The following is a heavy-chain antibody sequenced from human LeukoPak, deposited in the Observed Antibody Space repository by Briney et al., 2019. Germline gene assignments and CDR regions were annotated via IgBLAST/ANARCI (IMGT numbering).Heavy chain of an antibody. CDR1: GFTFSSYA. CDR2: ISGSGGST. J-gene: IGHJ3*02. Sequence: PGGSLRLSCAASGFTFSSYAMSWVRQAPGKGLEWVSAISGSGGSTYYADSVKGRFTISRDNSKNTLYLQMNSLRAEDTAVYYCAKEVMQWPWFIGAFDIWGQGTMVTVSS. D-gene: IGHD3-16*01. CDR3: AKEVMQWPWFIGAFDI. V-gene: IGHV3-23*01.